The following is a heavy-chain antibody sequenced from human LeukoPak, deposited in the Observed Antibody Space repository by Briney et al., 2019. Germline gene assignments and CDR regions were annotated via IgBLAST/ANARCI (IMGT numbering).Heavy chain of an antibody. CDR1: GFTFSSYV. V-gene: IGHV3-23*01. CDR3: AKKEAMIRGVPYYYDF. J-gene: IGHJ4*02. CDR2: ISGSGDDT. Sequence: GGSLRLSCSASGFTFSSYVMTWVRQAPGQGLEWVSAISGSGDDTYYADSVKGRFTISRDNSKSTLYLQMNSLRAEDTAVYYCAKKEAMIRGVPYYYDFWGQGTLVTVSS. D-gene: IGHD3-10*01.